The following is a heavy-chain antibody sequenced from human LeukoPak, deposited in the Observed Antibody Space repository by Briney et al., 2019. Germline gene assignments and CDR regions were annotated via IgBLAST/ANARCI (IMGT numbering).Heavy chain of an antibody. CDR3: ARLYSSGHFDY. V-gene: IGHV3-53*01. CDR2: IYSGGST. J-gene: IGHJ4*02. D-gene: IGHD6-19*01. Sequence: PGGSLRLSCAASGFTVSSNYMSWVRQAPGKGLEWVSVIYSGGSTYYADSVKGRFTISRDNSKNTLYLQMNSLSAADTAVYYCARLYSSGHFDYWGQGTLVTVSS. CDR1: GFTVSSNY.